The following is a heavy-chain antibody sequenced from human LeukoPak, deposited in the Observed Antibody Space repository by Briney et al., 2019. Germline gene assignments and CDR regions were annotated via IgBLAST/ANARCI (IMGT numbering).Heavy chain of an antibody. CDR1: GFTFSNYA. V-gene: IGHV3-23*01. CDR3: AKGLKGCSGSSCYYFFDF. Sequence: GGSLRLSCAASGFTFSNYAMNWVRQAPGRGLEWVSSITGSGGDAYYADSVKGRFTISRDNSKNTLDLQMNSLRAEDTAVYYCAKGLKGCSGSSCYYFFDFWGQGALITVSS. J-gene: IGHJ4*02. CDR2: ITGSGGDA. D-gene: IGHD2-15*01.